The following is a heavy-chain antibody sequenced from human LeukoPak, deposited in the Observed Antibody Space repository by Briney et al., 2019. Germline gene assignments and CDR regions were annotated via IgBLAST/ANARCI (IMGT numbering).Heavy chain of an antibody. V-gene: IGHV3-23*01. CDR3: AKGLYDFWSGYYYMDV. D-gene: IGHD3-3*01. CDR2: ISGSGGST. CDR1: GFTFSSYA. Sequence: PGGSLRLSCAASGFTFSSYAMSWVRQAPGKGLEWVSAISGSGGSTYYADSVKGRFTIPRDNSKNTLYLQMNSLRAEDTAVYYCAKGLYDFWSGYYYMDVWGKGTTVTVSS. J-gene: IGHJ6*03.